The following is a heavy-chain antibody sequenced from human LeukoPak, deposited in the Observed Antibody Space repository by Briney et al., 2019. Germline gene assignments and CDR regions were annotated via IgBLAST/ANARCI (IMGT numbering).Heavy chain of an antibody. CDR1: GFTFSNYG. CDR2: ISDSGGST. Sequence: GGSLRLSCAASGFTFSNYGMTWVRQAPGKGLEWVSGISDSGGSTKHAVSVKGRFTISRDNSKNTLYLQMNSLRAEDTAVYYCAKDKGGATTGWFDPWGQGTLVTVSS. CDR3: AKDKGGATTGWFDP. J-gene: IGHJ5*02. V-gene: IGHV3-23*01. D-gene: IGHD1-26*01.